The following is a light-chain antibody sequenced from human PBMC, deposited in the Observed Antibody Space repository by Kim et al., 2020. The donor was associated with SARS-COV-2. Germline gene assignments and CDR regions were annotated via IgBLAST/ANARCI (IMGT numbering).Light chain of an antibody. Sequence: ASVGDRATTTCRTSQSICRYFGWYQQKPGRAPKLLISASSTLQSGVPSRFSGSGSETDFTLTISSLQPEDFATYFCQQRNISPFTFGPGTQVDIK. CDR1: QSICRY. J-gene: IGKJ3*01. CDR2: ASS. CDR3: QQRNISPFT. V-gene: IGKV1-9*01.